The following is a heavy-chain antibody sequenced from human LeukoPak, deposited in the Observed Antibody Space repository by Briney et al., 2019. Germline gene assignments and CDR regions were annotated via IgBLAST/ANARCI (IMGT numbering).Heavy chain of an antibody. V-gene: IGHV4-39*01. D-gene: IGHD1-26*01. CDR3: ARPGGDGMDV. CDR2: IYYSGST. Sequence: SETLSLTCTVSGGSISSSSYYWGWLRQPPGQGLEWIGSIYYSGSTYYNPSLKSRVTISVDTSKNQFSLKLSSVTAADTAVYYCARPGGDGMDVWGQGTTVTVSS. J-gene: IGHJ6*02. CDR1: GGSISSSSYY.